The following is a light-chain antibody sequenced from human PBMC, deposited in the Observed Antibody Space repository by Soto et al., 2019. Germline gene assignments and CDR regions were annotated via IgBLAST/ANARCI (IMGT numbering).Light chain of an antibody. Sequence: QSVLTQPASVSGSPGQSITMSCTGTSSDVGGYNYVSWYQQHPGKAPKVMIYDVSKRPSGVSNRFSGSKSGNTASLTISGLQVEDEADYYCSSYTSGSTRVVFGGGTKVTVL. CDR2: DVS. CDR1: SSDVGGYNY. CDR3: SSYTSGSTRVV. V-gene: IGLV2-14*03. J-gene: IGLJ2*01.